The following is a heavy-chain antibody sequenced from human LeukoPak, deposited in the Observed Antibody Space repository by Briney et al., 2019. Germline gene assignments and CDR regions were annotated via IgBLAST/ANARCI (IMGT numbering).Heavy chain of an antibody. D-gene: IGHD5-12*01. CDR1: GFTFSDYY. CDR2: ISSSGSTI. V-gene: IGHV3-11*01. J-gene: IGHJ6*03. Sequence: GGSLRLSCAASGFTFSDYYMSWIRQAPGKGLEWVSYISSSGSTIYYADSVKGRFTISRDNAKNSLYLQMNSLRAEDTAVYYCARAWLRRKYYYYMDVWGKGTTVTVSS. CDR3: ARAWLRRKYYYYMDV.